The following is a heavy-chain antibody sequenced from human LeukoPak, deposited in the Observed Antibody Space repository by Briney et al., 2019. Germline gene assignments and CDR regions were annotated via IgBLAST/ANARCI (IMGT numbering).Heavy chain of an antibody. CDR3: ARSYYYFDY. CDR1: GYSFTHYW. CDR2: IYPGDSNT. Sequence: GESLKISCKGSGYSFTHYWIGWVRQMPGKGLEWIGSIYPGDSNTRYSPSFQGQVTISADRPINTAYLQWSSLKASDTAIYYCARSYYYFDYWGQGTLVTVSS. J-gene: IGHJ4*02. V-gene: IGHV5-51*04. D-gene: IGHD3-10*01.